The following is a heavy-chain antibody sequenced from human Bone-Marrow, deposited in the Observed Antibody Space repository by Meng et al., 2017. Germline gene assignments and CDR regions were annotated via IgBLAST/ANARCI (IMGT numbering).Heavy chain of an antibody. D-gene: IGHD1-26*01. CDR2: IYHSGST. Sequence: LTASGPAPVPPSGTLSHTVAGSGGSIRDSNGWLWVRQPPGKGLEWIGEIYHSGSTNYNPSLKSRVTISVDKSKNQFSLKLSSVTAADTAVYYCARGQYFSWWELLPAFWFDPWGQGTLVTVSS. J-gene: IGHJ5*02. CDR1: GGSIRDSNG. V-gene: IGHV4-4*02. CDR3: ARGQYFSWWELLPAFWFDP.